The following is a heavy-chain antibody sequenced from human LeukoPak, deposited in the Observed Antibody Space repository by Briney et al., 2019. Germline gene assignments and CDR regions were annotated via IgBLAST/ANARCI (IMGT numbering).Heavy chain of an antibody. J-gene: IGHJ4*02. CDR3: ARTHSDCSSTSCYSVANYYFDY. CDR1: GGSISSGDYY. CDR2: IYYSGST. V-gene: IGHV4-30-4*08. Sequence: SRTLSLTCTVSGGSISSGDYYWSWIRQPPGKGLEWIGYIYYSGSTYYNPSLKSRVTISVDTSKNQFSLKLSSVTAADTAVYYCARTHSDCSSTSCYSVANYYFDYWGQGTLVTVSS. D-gene: IGHD2-2*01.